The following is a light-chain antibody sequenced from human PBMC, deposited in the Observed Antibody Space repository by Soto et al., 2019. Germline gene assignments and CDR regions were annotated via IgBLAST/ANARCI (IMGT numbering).Light chain of an antibody. Sequence: DIQMTQSPSTLSASVGDRVTITCRASQSITTWLAWYQQKPGKAPKLLIYDASSLGGGVPSRFSGSGSGTEFTLTISSLQPDDFATYYCQQYSTYTPRTFGQGTKVEIK. V-gene: IGKV1-5*01. CDR3: QQYSTYTPRT. CDR1: QSITTW. CDR2: DAS. J-gene: IGKJ1*01.